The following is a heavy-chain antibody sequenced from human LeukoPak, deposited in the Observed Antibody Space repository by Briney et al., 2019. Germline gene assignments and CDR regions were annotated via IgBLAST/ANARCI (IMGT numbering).Heavy chain of an antibody. Sequence: SETLSLTCTVSGGSISSGYYYWSWVRQPPGKGLEWIGYIYYSGSTYYNPSLKSRVTISVDTSKNQFSLKLSSVTAADTAVYYCARDGIFDYWGQGTLVTVSS. CDR1: GGSISSGYYY. J-gene: IGHJ4*02. V-gene: IGHV4-30-4*01. CDR3: ARDGIFDY. CDR2: IYYSGST.